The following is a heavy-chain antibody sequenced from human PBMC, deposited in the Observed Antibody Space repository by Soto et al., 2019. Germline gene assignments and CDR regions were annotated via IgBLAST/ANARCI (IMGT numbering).Heavy chain of an antibody. Sequence: QVQLVQSGAEVGKPGASVKVSCKASGYTFTTYGISWVRQAPGQGLEWMGWISTYNGNTQFAQKFQGRVTMTTDTSTRTAYMELRSLTSDDTAVYYCARDWSAEVLPDYWGQGTLVAVSS. J-gene: IGHJ4*02. CDR1: GYTFTTYG. D-gene: IGHD3-10*01. CDR3: ARDWSAEVLPDY. CDR2: ISTYNGNT. V-gene: IGHV1-18*01.